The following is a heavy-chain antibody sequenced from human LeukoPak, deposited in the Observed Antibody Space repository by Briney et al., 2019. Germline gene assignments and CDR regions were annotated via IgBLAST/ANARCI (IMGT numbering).Heavy chain of an antibody. D-gene: IGHD3-3*01. V-gene: IGHV4-34*01. J-gene: IGHJ4*02. CDR1: GGSFSGYY. CDR3: AREKVAYDFWSGYYRRYFDY. Sequence: KPSQTLSLTCALYGGSFSGYYWSWIRHPPGKGLEWIGEINHIGSTNYSPSLKSRVTISVDTSKNQFSLKLSSVTAADTAVYYCAREKVAYDFWSGYYRRYFDYWGQGTLVTVSS. CDR2: INHIGST.